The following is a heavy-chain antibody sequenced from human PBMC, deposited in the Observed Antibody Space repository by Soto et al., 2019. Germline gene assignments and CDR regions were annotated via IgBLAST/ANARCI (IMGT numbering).Heavy chain of an antibody. J-gene: IGHJ5*02. CDR1: AYSVSSNSAA. CDR3: ARGPRRYGSSTSCYRKWFDP. Sequence: SQTLSLTCAISAYSVSSNSAAWNWIRQSPSRGLEWLGRTYYRSKWYNDYAVSVKSRITINPDTSKNQFSLKLSSVTAADTAVYYCARGPRRYGSSTSCYRKWFDPWGQGTLVTVSS. V-gene: IGHV6-1*01. CDR2: TYYRSKWYN. D-gene: IGHD2-2*02.